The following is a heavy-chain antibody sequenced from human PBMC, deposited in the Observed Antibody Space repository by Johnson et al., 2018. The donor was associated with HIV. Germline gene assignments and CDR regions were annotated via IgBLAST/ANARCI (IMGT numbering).Heavy chain of an antibody. CDR3: ARDPVSHYYDSSGYYARNAFDI. J-gene: IGHJ3*02. V-gene: IGHV3-7*01. CDR2: IKQDGSEK. D-gene: IGHD3-22*01. Sequence: VQLVESGGGLVQPGGSLRLSCAASGFTFRSYWMSWVRLAPGKGLEWVANIKQDGSEKYYVDSVKGRFTISRDNAKNSLYLQMNSLRAEDTAVYYCARDPVSHYYDSSGYYARNAFDIWGQGTMVTVSS. CDR1: GFTFRSYW.